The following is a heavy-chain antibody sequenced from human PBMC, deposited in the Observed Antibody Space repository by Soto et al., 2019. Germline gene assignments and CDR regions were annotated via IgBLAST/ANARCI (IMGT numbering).Heavy chain of an antibody. CDR2: ISGSGGST. CDR1: GFTFSSYA. Sequence: EVQLLESGGGLVQPGGSLRLSCAASGFTFSSYAMSWVRQAPGKGLEWVSAISGSGGSTYYADSVKGRFTISRDNSKNTLYLQMNSLRAEDTAVYYCAKDLEATRRYCSSTSCYGLGAGMDVWGQGTTVTVSS. V-gene: IGHV3-23*01. J-gene: IGHJ6*02. D-gene: IGHD2-2*01. CDR3: AKDLEATRRYCSSTSCYGLGAGMDV.